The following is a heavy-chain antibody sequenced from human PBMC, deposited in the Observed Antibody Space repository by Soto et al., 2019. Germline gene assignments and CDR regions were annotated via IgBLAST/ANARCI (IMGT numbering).Heavy chain of an antibody. CDR3: ARVGAGSPARLLDY. Sequence: GASVKVSCKASGGTFSSYAISWVRQAPGQGLEWMGGIIPIFGTANYAQKFQGRVTITADESTSTAYMELRSLRSDDTAVYYCARVGAGSPARLLDYWGQGTLVTVSS. V-gene: IGHV1-69*13. D-gene: IGHD2-15*01. CDR2: IIPIFGTA. J-gene: IGHJ4*02. CDR1: GGTFSSYA.